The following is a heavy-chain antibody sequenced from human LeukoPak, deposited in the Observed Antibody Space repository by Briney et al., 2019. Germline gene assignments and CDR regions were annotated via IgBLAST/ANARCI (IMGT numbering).Heavy chain of an antibody. J-gene: IGHJ4*02. CDR3: ARGGVVARIFDF. CDR1: GGSMSTYY. V-gene: IGHV4-59*01. CDR2: IHYSGST. Sequence: SETLSLTCTVSGGSMSTYYWSWIRQPPGKGLEWIGYIHYSGSTNYNPSLKSRVSVSVDTSKNQFSLKLSSVTATDTAVYYCARGGVVARIFDFWDPGSLVTVSS. D-gene: IGHD6-19*01.